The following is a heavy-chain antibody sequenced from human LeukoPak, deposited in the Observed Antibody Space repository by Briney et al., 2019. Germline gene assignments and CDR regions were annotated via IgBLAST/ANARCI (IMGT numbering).Heavy chain of an antibody. D-gene: IGHD5-12*01. J-gene: IGHJ4*02. CDR2: ISYDGSNK. V-gene: IGHV3-30-3*01. Sequence: GGSLRLSCAASGFTFSSYAMHWVRQAPGKGLEWVAVISYDGSNKYYADSVKGRFTISRDNSKNTLYLQMNSLRAEDTAVYYCARWGVATIRAFFDYGGQGTLVTVSS. CDR1: GFTFSSYA. CDR3: ARWGVATIRAFFDY.